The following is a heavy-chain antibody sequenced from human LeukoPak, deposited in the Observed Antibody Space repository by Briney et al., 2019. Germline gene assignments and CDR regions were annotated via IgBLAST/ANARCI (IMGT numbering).Heavy chain of an antibody. Sequence: PSGTLSLTCTVSGGSISSYYWSWIRQPPGKGLEWIGYIYYSGSINYNPSLKSRVTISVDTSKNQFFLKLRSVTAADTAVYYCARYSGSYSGFDYWGQGTLVTVSS. D-gene: IGHD1-26*01. J-gene: IGHJ4*02. CDR3: ARYSGSYSGFDY. V-gene: IGHV4-59*08. CDR2: IYYSGSI. CDR1: GGSISSYY.